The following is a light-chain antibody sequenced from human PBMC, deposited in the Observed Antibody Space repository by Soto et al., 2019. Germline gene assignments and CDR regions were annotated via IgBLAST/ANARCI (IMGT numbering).Light chain of an antibody. CDR1: QSVSSSS. CDR2: GAS. J-gene: IGKJ1*01. CDR3: QRFGTSPPWT. Sequence: EIVLTQSPGTLSLSPGERATLSCRASQSVSSSSLTWYQQKPGQAPRLLIYGASTRATGIPDRFSGSGSGTDFTLTITRLEPEDFAVYYCQRFGTSPPWTFGQGTKV. V-gene: IGKV3-20*01.